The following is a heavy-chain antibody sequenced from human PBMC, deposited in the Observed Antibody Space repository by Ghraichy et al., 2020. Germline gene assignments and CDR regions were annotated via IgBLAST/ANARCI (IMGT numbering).Heavy chain of an antibody. CDR1: GFTFSSYA. CDR2: ISGSGGST. V-gene: IGHV3-23*01. J-gene: IGHJ4*02. Sequence: GGSLRLSCAASGFTFSSYAMSWVRQAPGKGLEWVSAISGSGGSTYYADSVKGRFTISRDNSKNTLYLQMNSLRAGDTAVYYCARVGLYYDSGPYDYWGQGTLVTVSS. CDR3: ARVGLYYDSGPYDY. D-gene: IGHD3-22*01.